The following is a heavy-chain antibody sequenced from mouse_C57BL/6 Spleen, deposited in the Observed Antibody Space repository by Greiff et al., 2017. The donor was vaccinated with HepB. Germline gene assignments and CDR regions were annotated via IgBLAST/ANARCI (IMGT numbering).Heavy chain of an antibody. CDR2: ISYDGSN. CDR1: GYSITSGYY. Sequence: EVQRVESGPGLVKPSQSLSLTCSVTGYSITSGYYWNWIRQFPGNKLEWMGYISYDGSNNYNPSLKNRISITRDTSKNQFFLKLNSVTTEETATYYCARDNYYGSSYYDYWGQGTTLTVSS. CDR3: ARDNYYGSSYYDY. J-gene: IGHJ2*01. V-gene: IGHV3-6*01. D-gene: IGHD1-1*01.